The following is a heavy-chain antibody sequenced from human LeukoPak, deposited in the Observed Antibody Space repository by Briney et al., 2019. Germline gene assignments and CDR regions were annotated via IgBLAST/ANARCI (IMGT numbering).Heavy chain of an antibody. CDR1: GYTFTSYG. D-gene: IGHD2-2*02. CDR2: ISAYNGNT. V-gene: IGHV1-18*01. Sequence: GASVKVSCKASGYTFTSYGISWVRQAPGRGLEWMGWISAYNGNTNYAQKLQGRVTMTTDTSTGTAYMELRSLRSDDTAVYYCATRIEYCSSTSCYRNGLDYWGQGTLVTVSS. CDR3: ATRIEYCSSTSCYRNGLDY. J-gene: IGHJ4*02.